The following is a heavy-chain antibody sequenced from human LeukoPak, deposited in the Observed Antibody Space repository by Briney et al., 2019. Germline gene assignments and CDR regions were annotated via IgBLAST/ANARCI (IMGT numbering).Heavy chain of an antibody. V-gene: IGHV4-59*01. J-gene: IGHJ4*02. D-gene: IGHD4-11*01. Sequence: SETLSHTCTVSGGSINNYYWTWIRQPPGKGLEWIAYIFYSGGTNYNPSLKSRVTISVDTSKNQFSLKLNSVTAADTAVYYCARLRGNYFPDYWGQGTLVTVSS. CDR3: ARLRGNYFPDY. CDR1: GGSINNYY. CDR2: IFYSGGT.